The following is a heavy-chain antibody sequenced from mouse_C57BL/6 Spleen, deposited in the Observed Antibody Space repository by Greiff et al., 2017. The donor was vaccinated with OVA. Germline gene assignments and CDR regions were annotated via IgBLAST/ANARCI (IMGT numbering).Heavy chain of an antibody. CDR3: ARPDGSPYAMDY. V-gene: IGHV5-17*01. CDR1: GFTFSDYG. CDR2: ISSGSSTI. Sequence: EVQGVESGGGLVKPGGSLKLSCAASGFTFSDYGMHWVLQAPEKGLEWVAYISSGSSTIYCADTVKGRFTISRDNAKNTLFLQMTSLRSEDTAMYYCARPDGSPYAMDYWGQGTSVTVSS. J-gene: IGHJ4*01. D-gene: IGHD2-3*01.